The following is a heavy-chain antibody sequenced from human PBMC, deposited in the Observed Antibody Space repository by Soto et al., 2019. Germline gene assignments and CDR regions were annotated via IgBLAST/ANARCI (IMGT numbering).Heavy chain of an antibody. Sequence: PGESLKISCKGSGYSFTSYWIGWVRQMPGKGLEWMGIIYPGDSDTRYSPSFQGQVTISADKSISTAYLQWSSLKASDTAMYYCARQPSYSSSWLAGPPWFDYWGQGTLVTVSS. CDR1: GYSFTSYW. V-gene: IGHV5-51*01. CDR2: IYPGDSDT. CDR3: ARQPSYSSSWLAGPPWFDY. J-gene: IGHJ4*02. D-gene: IGHD6-13*01.